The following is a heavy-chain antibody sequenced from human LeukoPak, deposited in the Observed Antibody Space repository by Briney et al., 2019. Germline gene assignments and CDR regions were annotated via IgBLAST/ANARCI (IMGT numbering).Heavy chain of an antibody. J-gene: IGHJ4*02. CDR1: GGSFSGYY. D-gene: IGHD3-3*01. Sequence: SETLSLTCAVYGGSFSGYYWSWIRQPPGKGLEWIGEINHSGSTNYNPSLKSRVTISVDTSKNQFSLKLSSVTAADTAVYYCARSITIFGVVIAAGVDYWGQGTLVTVSS. CDR3: ARSITIFGVVIAAGVDY. CDR2: INHSGST. V-gene: IGHV4-34*01.